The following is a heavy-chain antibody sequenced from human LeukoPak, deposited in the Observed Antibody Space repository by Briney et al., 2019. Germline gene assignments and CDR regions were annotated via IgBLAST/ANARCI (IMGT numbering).Heavy chain of an antibody. CDR2: IYYSGST. V-gene: IGHV4-39*01. CDR3: ARHRSGGARIIVVVPAAITSWFDP. Sequence: SETLSLTCTVSGGSISSSSYYWGWIRQPPGKGLEWIGSIYYSGSTYYNPSLKSRVTISVDTSKNQFSLKLSSVTAADTAVYYCARHRSGGARIIVVVPAAITSWFDPWGQGTLVTVSS. CDR1: GGSISSSSYY. J-gene: IGHJ5*02. D-gene: IGHD2-2*02.